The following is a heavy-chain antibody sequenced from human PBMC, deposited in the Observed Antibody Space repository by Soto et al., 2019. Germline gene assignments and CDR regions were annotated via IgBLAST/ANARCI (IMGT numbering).Heavy chain of an antibody. J-gene: IGHJ4*02. CDR3: ARGVGSSPPQY. V-gene: IGHV4-59*02. CDR2: IYASGSP. D-gene: IGHD1-26*01. CDR1: GGSVSVYY. Sequence: SETLSLTCTISGGSVSVYYWSWIRQSTGQGLEWIGYIYASGSPYYNPSLRSRVTISADTSKNQISLKLTSPTAADTAVYYCARGVGSSPPQYWGRGALVTVSS.